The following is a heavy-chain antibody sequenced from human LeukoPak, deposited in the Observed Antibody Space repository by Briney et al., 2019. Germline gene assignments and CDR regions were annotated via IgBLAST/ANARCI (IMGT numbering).Heavy chain of an antibody. CDR1: GFTFSSYD. J-gene: IGHJ4*02. V-gene: IGHV3-13*01. Sequence: GGSLRLSCAASGFTFSSYDMHWVRQATGKGLEWVSAIGTAGDTYYPGSVKGRFTISRENAKNSLYLQMNSLSAEDTAVYYCATSLYSGSLFRYWGQGTLVTVSS. D-gene: IGHD6-25*01. CDR2: IGTAGDT. CDR3: ATSLYSGSLFRY.